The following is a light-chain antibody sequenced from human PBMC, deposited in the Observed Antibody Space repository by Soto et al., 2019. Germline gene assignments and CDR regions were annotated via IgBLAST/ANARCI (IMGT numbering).Light chain of an antibody. CDR3: QQSYSTPPT. Sequence: DIQMTQSPSSLSASVGDRVTITCRASQTISSYLNWYQQKQGKAPKFLIYGASSLQSGVPSRFSGSESGTYFTLTISSLQPEDFATYFCQQSYSTPPTFGGGTRVEIK. J-gene: IGKJ4*01. V-gene: IGKV1-39*01. CDR2: GAS. CDR1: QTISSY.